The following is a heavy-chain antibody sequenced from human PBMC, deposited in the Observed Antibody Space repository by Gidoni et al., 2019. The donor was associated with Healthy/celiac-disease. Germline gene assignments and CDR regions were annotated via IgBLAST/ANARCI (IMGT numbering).Heavy chain of an antibody. CDR1: GGPISSSSYY. D-gene: IGHD2-21*02. V-gene: IGHV4-39*07. Sequence: QLQLQESGPGLVKPSETLSLTCTVSGGPISSSSYYWGWIRQPPGKGLEWIGSIYYSGSTYYNPSLKSRVTISVDTSKNQFSLKLSSVTAADTAVYYCARGGRGWVVTFDYWGQGTLVTVSS. J-gene: IGHJ4*02. CDR2: IYYSGST. CDR3: ARGGRGWVVTFDY.